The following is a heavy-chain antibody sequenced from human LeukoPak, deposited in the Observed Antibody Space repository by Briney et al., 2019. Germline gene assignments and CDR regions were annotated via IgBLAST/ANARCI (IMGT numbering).Heavy chain of an antibody. CDR2: ISHTEGT. CDR3: ARIRCGHSGSVCYNH. J-gene: IGHJ4*02. V-gene: IGHV4-34*01. Sequence: PSETLSPTCGVFGVSINDYYWSWIHQSPGKGLEWIGDISHTEGTRYNPSLESRVTMSVGTSENQLSLKLIFVTAADTAVYYCARIRCGHSGSVCYNHWGLGTLVTVSS. D-gene: IGHD3-9*01. CDR1: GVSINDYY.